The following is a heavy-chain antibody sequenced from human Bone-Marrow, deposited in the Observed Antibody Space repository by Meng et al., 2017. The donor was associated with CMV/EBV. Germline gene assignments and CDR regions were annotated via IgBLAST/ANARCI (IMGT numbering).Heavy chain of an antibody. J-gene: IGHJ6*02. CDR3: ARTPIDGGYYSMDV. CDR2: IYHSGRT. Sequence: SETLSLTCALSGDSISSSNWWSWVRQPPGKGLEWVGEIYHSGRTNYNPSLKSRVTISVDTSKNQFSLKLSSVTAADTAVYYCARTPIDGGYYSMDVWGQGTLVTVSS. CDR1: GDSISSSNW. V-gene: IGHV4-4*02. D-gene: IGHD3-16*01.